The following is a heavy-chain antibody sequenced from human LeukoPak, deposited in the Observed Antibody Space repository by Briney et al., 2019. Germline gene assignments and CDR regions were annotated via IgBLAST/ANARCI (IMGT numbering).Heavy chain of an antibody. V-gene: IGHV6-1*01. CDR2: TYYRSKWYN. D-gene: IGHD3-16*01. J-gene: IGHJ4*02. CDR3: ARTSAAKGDLYYFDY. CDR1: GDSFASNSAA. Sequence: SQTLSLTCAISGDSFASNSAAWNWIRQSPSRGLEWLGRTYYRSKWYNDYAVSVKSRITINPDTSKNQFSLQLNSVTPEDTAVYYCARTSAAKGDLYYFDYWGQGTLVTVSS.